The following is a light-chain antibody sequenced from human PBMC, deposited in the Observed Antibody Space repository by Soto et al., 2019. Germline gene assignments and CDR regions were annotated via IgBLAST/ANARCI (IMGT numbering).Light chain of an antibody. CDR1: SSNIGAVYD. J-gene: IGLJ2*01. CDR3: QSYDSSLSGLV. CDR2: GNS. V-gene: IGLV1-40*01. Sequence: QPVLTQPPSVSGAPGQSVTISCTGSSSNIGAVYDVHWYQQFPGTAPKLLIYGNSNRPSGVPDRFSGSKSGTSASLAITGLQADDEADYYCQSYDSSLSGLVFGGGTKVTVL.